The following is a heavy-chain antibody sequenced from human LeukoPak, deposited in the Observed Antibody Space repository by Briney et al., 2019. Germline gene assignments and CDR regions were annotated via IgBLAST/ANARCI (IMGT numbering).Heavy chain of an antibody. Sequence: SETLSLTCTVSGGSISSSSYYWGWIRQPPGKGLEWIGSIYYSGSTYYNPSLKSRVTISVDTSKNQFSLKLSSVTAADTAVYYCAREAPGDILTGYFDYWGQGTLVTVSS. CDR2: IYYSGST. J-gene: IGHJ4*02. D-gene: IGHD3-9*01. CDR3: AREAPGDILTGYFDY. CDR1: GGSISSSSYY. V-gene: IGHV4-39*07.